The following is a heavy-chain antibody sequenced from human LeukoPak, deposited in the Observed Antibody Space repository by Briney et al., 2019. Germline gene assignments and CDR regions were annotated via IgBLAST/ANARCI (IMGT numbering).Heavy chain of an antibody. Sequence: GGCLRLSCAASGFTFSTYTMNWVRQAPGKGLEWVSSISSTTTYIYHADSVKGRFTISRDNAKNSLYLQMNSLRAEDTAVYYCARLGVGGSYSGIYYFNYWGQGTLVTVSS. CDR3: ARLGVGGSYSGIYYFNY. CDR1: GFTFSTYT. CDR2: ISSTTTYI. J-gene: IGHJ4*02. D-gene: IGHD1-26*01. V-gene: IGHV3-21*01.